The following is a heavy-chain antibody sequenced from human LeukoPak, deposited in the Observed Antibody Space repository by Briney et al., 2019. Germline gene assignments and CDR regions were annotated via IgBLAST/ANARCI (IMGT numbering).Heavy chain of an antibody. CDR3: AKDRETVTTTEGFDL. CDR2: IRYDGSNK. V-gene: IGHV3-30*02. D-gene: IGHD4-17*01. J-gene: IGHJ2*01. Sequence: GRSLRLSCAASGFTFSYYGMYWVRQAPAKGLEWVAFIRYDGSNKYYADSVKGRFTISRDNSNNTLYVQMNSLRTEDTAVYYCAKDRETVTTTEGFDLWGRGTLVTVSS. CDR1: GFTFSYYG.